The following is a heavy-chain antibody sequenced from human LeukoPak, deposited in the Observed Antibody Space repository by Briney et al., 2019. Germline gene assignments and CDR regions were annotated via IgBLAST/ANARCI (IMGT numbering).Heavy chain of an antibody. CDR2: IKSKTDGETV. CDR1: GFTFKNAR. D-gene: IGHD4-17*01. V-gene: IGHV3-15*01. Sequence: TGGSLRLSCAASGFTFKNARMSWVRQAPGKGLEWVGRIKSKTDGETVYYAAPVKGRLTISRDDSKATLFLHMNSLKTEDTAVYYCARGAGYGDYRYFDYWGQGALVTVSS. CDR3: ARGAGYGDYRYFDY. J-gene: IGHJ4*02.